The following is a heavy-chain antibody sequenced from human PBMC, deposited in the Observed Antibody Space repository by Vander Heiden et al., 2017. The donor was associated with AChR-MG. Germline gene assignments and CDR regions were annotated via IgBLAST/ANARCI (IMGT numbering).Heavy chain of an antibody. CDR1: GLTFSSYG. D-gene: IGHD3-16*02. J-gene: IGHJ4*02. CDR3: AKDQNIAGFDY. Sequence: QVQLVESGGGVVQPGRSLRLPCAAPGLTFSSYGMHWVGQAPGKGVEWVAVISYDRSNKYYADSVKGRFTISRDNSKNTLYLQMNSLRAEDTAVYYCAKDQNIAGFDYWGQGTLVTVSS. V-gene: IGHV3-30*18. CDR2: ISYDRSNK.